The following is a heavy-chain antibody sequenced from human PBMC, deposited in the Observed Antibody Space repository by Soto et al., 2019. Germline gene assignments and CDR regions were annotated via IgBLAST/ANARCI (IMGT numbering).Heavy chain of an antibody. Sequence: ASVKVSCKASGYTFTSYAMHWVRQAPGQRLEWMGWINAGNGNTKYSQKFQGRVTITRDTSESTAYMELSSLRSEDTAVYYCATPSVNCSGGSCYYFDYWGQGTLVTVSS. CDR3: ATPSVNCSGGSCYYFDY. V-gene: IGHV1-3*01. CDR1: GYTFTSYA. CDR2: INAGNGNT. D-gene: IGHD2-15*01. J-gene: IGHJ4*02.